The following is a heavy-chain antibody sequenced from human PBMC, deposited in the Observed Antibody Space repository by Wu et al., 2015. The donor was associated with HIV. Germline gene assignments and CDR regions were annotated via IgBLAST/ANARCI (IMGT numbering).Heavy chain of an antibody. D-gene: IGHD5-18*01. Sequence: QVQLVQSGAEVKKPGSSVKVSCKASGGTFSSYAISWVRQAPGQGLEWMGGIIPIFGTANYAQKFQGRVTITTDESTSTAYMELSSLRSDDTAVYYCARGGGYSHGYYDWFDPVGPGNPGPPSPQ. CDR2: IIPIFGTA. CDR1: GGTFSSYA. J-gene: IGHJ5*02. V-gene: IGHV1-69*05. CDR3: ARGGGYSHGYYDWFDP.